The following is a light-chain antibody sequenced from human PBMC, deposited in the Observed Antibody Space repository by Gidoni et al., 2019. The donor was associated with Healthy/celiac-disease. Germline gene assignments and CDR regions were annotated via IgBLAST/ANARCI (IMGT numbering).Light chain of an antibody. Sequence: DIVLTQSPATLSLSPGERATLSCRASQSVNSYLVWYQQKPGQAPRLLIYDASNRATGIPARFSGRGSGTDFTLIISSLEPEDFAVYYCQQRSDWPLTFGGGTKVEIK. CDR2: DAS. J-gene: IGKJ4*01. CDR1: QSVNSY. CDR3: QQRSDWPLT. V-gene: IGKV3-11*01.